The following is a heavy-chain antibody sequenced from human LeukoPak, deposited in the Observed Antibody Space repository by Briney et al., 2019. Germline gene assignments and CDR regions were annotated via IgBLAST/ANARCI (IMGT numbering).Heavy chain of an antibody. CDR1: GYIFTTYW. V-gene: IGHV5-51*01. D-gene: IGHD1-26*01. CDR3: AGRDTFSGSHPAFGV. CDR2: IYPGDSDT. Sequence: GESLKISCKASGYIFTTYWIGWVRQMPGKGVEWMGNIYPGDSDTRYNPPFKGQVTISAAKTINIVYLKWSSLKASDTAMYYCAGRDTFSGSHPAFGVWGQGTMVTVSS. J-gene: IGHJ3*01.